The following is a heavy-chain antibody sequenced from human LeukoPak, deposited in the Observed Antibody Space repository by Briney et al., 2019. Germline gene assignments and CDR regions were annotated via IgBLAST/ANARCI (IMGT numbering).Heavy chain of an antibody. V-gene: IGHV1-18*01. D-gene: IGHD3-22*01. CDR1: GYTFTTYG. CDR2: ISGYDGNT. Sequence: ASVKVSCKASGYTFTTYGVSWVRQAPGQGLEWMGWISGYDGNTKYAQNLQDRVTLTTDTSTSTAYMELRSLRSDDSAVYFCAGGAWQYDSRGYPGGYWGQATRVTVSS. CDR3: AGGAWQYDSRGYPGGY. J-gene: IGHJ4*02.